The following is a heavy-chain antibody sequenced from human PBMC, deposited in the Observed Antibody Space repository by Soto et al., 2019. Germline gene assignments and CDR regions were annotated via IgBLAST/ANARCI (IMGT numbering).Heavy chain of an antibody. Sequence: QVQLQQWGAGLLKPSETLSLTCAVYGGSFSGYSWTWLRQPPGTGLEWIGEINHSGSTNYNPSLKSRFTISVDTSKNQLSLKLTSVTASGTAVYYFAIDKITGLFDYWGQGTLVTVSS. CDR2: INHSGST. V-gene: IGHV4-34*01. CDR1: GGSFSGYS. J-gene: IGHJ4*02. CDR3: AIDKITGLFDY. D-gene: IGHD2-8*02.